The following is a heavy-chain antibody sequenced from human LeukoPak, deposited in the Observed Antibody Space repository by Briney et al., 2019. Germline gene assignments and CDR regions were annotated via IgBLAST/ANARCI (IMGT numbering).Heavy chain of an antibody. CDR3: ARARDGSYDY. V-gene: IGHV3-48*02. CDR1: GFTFSSYS. D-gene: IGHD1-26*01. J-gene: IGHJ4*02. Sequence: GGSLRLSCAASGFTFSSYSMIWVRQAPGRGLEWVSYISTGSSTIYYADSVKGRFTISRDNAKNSLYLQMNSLRDEDTAVYYCARARDGSYDYWGQGTLVTVSS. CDR2: ISTGSSTI.